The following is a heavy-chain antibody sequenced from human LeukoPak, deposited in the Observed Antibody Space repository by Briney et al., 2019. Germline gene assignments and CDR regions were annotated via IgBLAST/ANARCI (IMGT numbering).Heavy chain of an antibody. D-gene: IGHD2-21*02. Sequence: GASVKVSCKPSGYTFTSYYMHWVRQAPGQGFEWMGIINPSGGRTSYAQKFQGRVTMTRDMSTSTVYMELSSLRSEDTAVYYCARHRSPIVVVTAIAPAFDIWGQGTMVTVSS. CDR1: GYTFTSYY. CDR3: ARHRSPIVVVTAIAPAFDI. CDR2: INPSGGRT. V-gene: IGHV1-46*01. J-gene: IGHJ3*02.